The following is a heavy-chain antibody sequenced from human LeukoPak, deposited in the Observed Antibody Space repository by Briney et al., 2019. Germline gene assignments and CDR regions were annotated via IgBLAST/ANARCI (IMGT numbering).Heavy chain of an antibody. CDR1: GFTFSNYW. D-gene: IGHD3-22*01. CDR2: IKQEGSEK. V-gene: IGHV3-7*01. J-gene: IGHJ4*02. Sequence: GGALLLSCAASGFTFSNYWMSWVRQAPGKGLEGVANIKQEGSEKYYVDSVKGRFTISRDNAKNSLYLQMNSLRAEDTAVYYCARDLSRGYYYDSSGYKIPSNLLFDYWGQGTLVTVSS. CDR3: ARDLSRGYYYDSSGYKIPSNLLFDY.